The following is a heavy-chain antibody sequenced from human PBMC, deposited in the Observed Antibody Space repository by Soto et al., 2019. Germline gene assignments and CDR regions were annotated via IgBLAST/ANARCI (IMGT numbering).Heavy chain of an antibody. V-gene: IGHV4-39*01. D-gene: IGHD3-9*01. CDR2: IYYSGST. CDR3: SRHRYYDILTGREYYYYMDV. J-gene: IGHJ6*03. CDR1: GGSISSSSYY. Sequence: SETLSLTCTVSGGSISSSSYYWGWIRQPPGKGLEWIGSIYYSGSTYYNPSLKSRVTISVDTSKNQFSLKLSSVTAADTAVYYFSRHRYYDILTGREYYYYMDVWGKGTTVTVSS.